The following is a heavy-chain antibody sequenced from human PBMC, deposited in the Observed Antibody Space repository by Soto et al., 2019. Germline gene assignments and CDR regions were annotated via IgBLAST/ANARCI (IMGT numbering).Heavy chain of an antibody. D-gene: IGHD3-22*01. CDR3: ARADITTMIVELGFDY. V-gene: IGHV1-46*01. Sequence: GFEWMGIVNPSGGSTSYAQKFQGRVTMTRDTSTSTVYMELSSLRSEDTAVYYCARADITTMIVELGFDYWGQGTLVTVSS. J-gene: IGHJ4*02. CDR2: VNPSGGST.